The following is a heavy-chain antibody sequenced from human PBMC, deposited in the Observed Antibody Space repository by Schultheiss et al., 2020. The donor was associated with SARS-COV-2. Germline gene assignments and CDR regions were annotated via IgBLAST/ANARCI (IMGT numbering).Heavy chain of an antibody. CDR3: TRHDWFDP. J-gene: IGHJ5*02. CDR1: GFIFNDAW. V-gene: IGHV3-15*01. Sequence: GGSLRLSCAASGFIFNDAWMSWVRQAPGKGLEWVGRIKRETDGGTTDYAAPVKGRFTISRDDSKNTLYLQMNSLKTEDTAVYYCTRHDWFDPWGQGTLVTVSS. CDR2: IKRETDGGTT.